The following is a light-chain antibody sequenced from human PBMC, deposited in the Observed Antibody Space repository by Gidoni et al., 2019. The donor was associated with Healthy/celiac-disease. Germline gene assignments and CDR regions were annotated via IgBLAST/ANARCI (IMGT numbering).Light chain of an antibody. Sequence: VLPQSPATLSWSPGERATLSCRASQSVSSYLAWYQQKPGQAPRLLIYDASNRATGIPARFSGSGSGTDFTLTISSLEPEDFAVYYCQQRSNWPPTFXQXTKVEIK. CDR2: DAS. V-gene: IGKV3-11*01. CDR3: QQRSNWPPT. J-gene: IGKJ1*01. CDR1: QSVSSY.